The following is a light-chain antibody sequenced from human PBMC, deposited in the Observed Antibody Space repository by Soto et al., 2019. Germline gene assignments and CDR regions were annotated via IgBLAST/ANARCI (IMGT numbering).Light chain of an antibody. CDR1: QTITRW. CDR3: QQYHTFWT. V-gene: IGKV1-5*01. J-gene: IGKJ1*01. CDR2: DAS. Sequence: DIQMTRSPSTLSASVGDRVTIACRANQTITRWLAWYQQKPGKAPKLLIFDASTLESGVPSRFSGSGYGTEFTLTISSLQPEDFATYYCQQYHTFWTFGQGTTVEVK.